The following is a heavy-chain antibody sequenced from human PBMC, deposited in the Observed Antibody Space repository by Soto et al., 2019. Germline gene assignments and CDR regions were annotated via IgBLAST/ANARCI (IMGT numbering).Heavy chain of an antibody. Sequence: SETLSLTCTVSGGSISSSSYYWGWIRQPPGKGLEWIGSIYYSGSTYYNPSLKSRVAISVDTSKNQFSLKLSSVTAADTAVYYCARQVQSGYDYYYYYYMDVWGKGTTVTVSS. CDR3: ARQVQSGYDYYYYYYMDV. CDR1: GGSISSSSYY. CDR2: IYYSGST. V-gene: IGHV4-39*01. D-gene: IGHD5-12*01. J-gene: IGHJ6*03.